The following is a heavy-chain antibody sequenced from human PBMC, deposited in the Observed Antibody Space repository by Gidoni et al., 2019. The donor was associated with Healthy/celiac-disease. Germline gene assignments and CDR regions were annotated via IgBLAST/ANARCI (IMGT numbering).Heavy chain of an antibody. CDR2: IKQDGSEK. CDR3: ARDLSWGAVAGCFDY. D-gene: IGHD6-19*01. V-gene: IGHV3-7*03. J-gene: IGHJ4*02. Sequence: EVQLVESGGGLVQPGGSLRLSCAASGFTFSSYWMSWVRQAPGKGLEWVANIKQDGSEKYYVDSVKGRFTISRDNAKNSLYLQMNSLRAEDTAVYYCARDLSWGAVAGCFDYWGQGTLVTVSS. CDR1: GFTFSSYW.